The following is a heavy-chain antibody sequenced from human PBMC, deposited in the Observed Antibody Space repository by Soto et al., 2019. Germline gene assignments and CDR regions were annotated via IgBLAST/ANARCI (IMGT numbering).Heavy chain of an antibody. CDR1: GYTFRSCD. CDR2: VNPNTGNT. J-gene: IGHJ1*01. D-gene: IGHD3-10*01. V-gene: IGHV1-8*01. CDR3: ARAYGAGSVDF. Sequence: QVQLVQSGAEVKKPGASVMVSCTGSGYTFRSCDIHWVRQATGQGLEWLGWVNPNTGNTGYAQKFQGRVTMTRDMSKSSAYMEVNSLTSEDTSIYYCARAYGAGSVDFWGQGTLGSVSS.